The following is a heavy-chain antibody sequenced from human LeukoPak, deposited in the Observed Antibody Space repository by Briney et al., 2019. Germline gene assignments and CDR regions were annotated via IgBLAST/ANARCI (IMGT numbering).Heavy chain of an antibody. V-gene: IGHV1-69*05. CDR1: GGTFSSYA. CDR3: ARAEPERYSYGYYHYMDV. D-gene: IGHD5-18*01. J-gene: IGHJ6*03. Sequence: SSVKVSCKASGGTFSSYAISWVRQAPGRGLEWMGGIIPIFGTANYAQKFQGRVTITTDESTSTAYMELSSLRSGDTAVYYCARAEPERYSYGYYHYMDVWGKGTTVTVSS. CDR2: IIPIFGTA.